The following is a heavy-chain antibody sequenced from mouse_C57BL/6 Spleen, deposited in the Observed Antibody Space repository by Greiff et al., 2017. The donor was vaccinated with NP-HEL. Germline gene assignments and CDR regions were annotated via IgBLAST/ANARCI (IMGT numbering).Heavy chain of an antibody. CDR2: INPNNGGT. V-gene: IGHV1-22*01. J-gene: IGHJ4*01. D-gene: IGHD2-5*01. Sequence: EVKLQESGPELVKPGASVKMSCKASGYTFTDYNMHWVKQSHGKSLEWIGYINPNNGGTSYNQKFKGKATLTVNKSSSTAYMELRSLTSEDSAVYYCAIYSNYYYAMDYWGQGTSVTVSS. CDR1: GYTFTDYN. CDR3: AIYSNYYYAMDY.